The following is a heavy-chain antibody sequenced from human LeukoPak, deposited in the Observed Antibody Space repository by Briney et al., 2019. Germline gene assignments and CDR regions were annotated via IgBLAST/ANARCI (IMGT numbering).Heavy chain of an antibody. CDR3: ARAEVGATIWFDP. CDR1: GGSINSYY. Sequence: SETLSLTCSVSGGSINSYYWSWIRQPPGKGLEWIGYIYYSRTTNYNPSLRSRVTMLVDTSKNQFTLKLSSVTAADTAVYYCARAEVGATIWFDPWGQGTLVTVSS. D-gene: IGHD1-26*01. V-gene: IGHV4-59*01. CDR2: IYYSRTT. J-gene: IGHJ5*02.